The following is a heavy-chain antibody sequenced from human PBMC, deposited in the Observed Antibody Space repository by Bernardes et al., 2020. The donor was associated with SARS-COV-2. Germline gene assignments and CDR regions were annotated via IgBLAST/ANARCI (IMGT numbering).Heavy chain of an antibody. CDR2: ISGSGGST. J-gene: IGHJ4*02. D-gene: IGHD6-19*01. V-gene: IGHV3-23*01. Sequence: GGSLRLSCAASGFSFSSYDMSWVRQAPGKGLEWVSGISGSGGSTNYGDSVKGRFTISRDNSKNTLYLQMNSLRAEDTAVYYCAKCWGMAGPFDSWGQGTLVTVSS. CDR3: AKCWGMAGPFDS. CDR1: GFSFSSYD.